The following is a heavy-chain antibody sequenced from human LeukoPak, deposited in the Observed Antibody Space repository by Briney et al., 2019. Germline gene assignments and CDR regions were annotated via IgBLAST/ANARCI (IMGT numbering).Heavy chain of an antibody. CDR3: TRPRIAHGFDP. V-gene: IGHV3-73*01. CDR2: IRSKANSYAT. CDR1: GFTFSGSA. D-gene: IGHD6-13*01. Sequence: PGGSLRLSCAASGFTFSGSAMHWVRQASGKGLEWVGRIRSKANSYATAYAASVKGRFTISRDDSKNTAYLQMNSLKTEDTAVYYCTRPRIAHGFDPWGQGTLVTVSS. J-gene: IGHJ5*02.